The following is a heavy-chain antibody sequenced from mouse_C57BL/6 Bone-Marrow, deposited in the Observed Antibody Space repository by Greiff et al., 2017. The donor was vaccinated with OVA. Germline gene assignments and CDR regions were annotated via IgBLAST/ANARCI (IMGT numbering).Heavy chain of an antibody. V-gene: IGHV1-61*01. CDR2: IYPSDSET. D-gene: IGHD1-1*01. CDR1: GYTFTSYW. Sequence: VQLQQPGAELVRPGSSVKLSCKASGYTFTSYWMDWVKQRPVQGLEWIGNIYPSDSETHYNQKFKDKATLTVDKSSSTAYMQLSSLTSEDSAVYYCARAYYYGSSCTSCADWGQGTLVTVSA. J-gene: IGHJ3*01. CDR3: ARAYYYGSSCTSCAD.